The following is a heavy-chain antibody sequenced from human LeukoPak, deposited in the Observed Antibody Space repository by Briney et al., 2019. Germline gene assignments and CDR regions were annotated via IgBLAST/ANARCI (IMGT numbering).Heavy chain of an antibody. CDR1: GLTCSHNY. J-gene: IGHJ5*02. Sequence: PGGSLRLSCAASGLTCSHNYVSWVRQAPGKGREWVSAIHTSGDTCYADSVKGRFTISRDTSKNTLYLQINSLRVEDTAVYYCIVFGDSNHWGQGTLVTVSS. CDR3: IVFGDSNH. CDR2: IHTSGDT. V-gene: IGHV3-53*01. D-gene: IGHD4-17*01.